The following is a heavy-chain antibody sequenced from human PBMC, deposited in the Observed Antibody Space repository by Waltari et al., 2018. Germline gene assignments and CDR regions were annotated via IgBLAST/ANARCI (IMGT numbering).Heavy chain of an antibody. D-gene: IGHD3-22*01. Sequence: VQLVQSGSELKKPGASVKVSCKASGYTFTSYAMNWVRQAPGQGLEWMGRINPNSGGTNYAQKFQGRVTMTRDTSISTAYMELSRLRSDDTAVYYCARQVGYDSSVNWGQGTLVTVSS. CDR3: ARQVGYDSSVN. CDR2: INPNSGGT. J-gene: IGHJ4*02. CDR1: GYTFTSYA. V-gene: IGHV1-2*06.